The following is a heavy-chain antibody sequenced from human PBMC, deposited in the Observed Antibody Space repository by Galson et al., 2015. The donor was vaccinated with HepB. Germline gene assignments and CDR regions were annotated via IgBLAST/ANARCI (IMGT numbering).Heavy chain of an antibody. V-gene: IGHV3-66*02. CDR3: ARDSHASGWSSFDC. CDR1: GFTVSNSY. D-gene: IGHD6-19*01. CDR2: IHSGGST. Sequence: SLRLSCAASGFTVSNSYMNWVRQAPGKGLEWISIIHSGGSTYYADSVKGRFTFSRDNSNNMLYLQMNSLRIEDTAVYYCARDSHASGWSSFDCWGLGTLVTVSS. J-gene: IGHJ4*02.